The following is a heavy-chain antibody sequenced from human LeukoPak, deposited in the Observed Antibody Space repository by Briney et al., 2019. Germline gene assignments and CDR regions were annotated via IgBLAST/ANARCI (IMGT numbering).Heavy chain of an antibody. V-gene: IGHV3-9*01. Sequence: HPGGSLRLSCAASGFTFDDYAMHWVRQAPGKGLEWVSGISWNSGSIGYADSVKGRFTISRDNAKNSLYLQMNSLRAEDTALYYCAKSADYDILTGFDYWGQGTLVTVSS. CDR1: GFTFDDYA. D-gene: IGHD3-9*01. CDR2: ISWNSGSI. CDR3: AKSADYDILTGFDY. J-gene: IGHJ4*02.